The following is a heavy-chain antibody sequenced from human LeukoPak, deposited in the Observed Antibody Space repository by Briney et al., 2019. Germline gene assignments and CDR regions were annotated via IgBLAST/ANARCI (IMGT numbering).Heavy chain of an antibody. CDR3: ARVGSSWDLVFDY. CDR1: GGSISSGDYY. D-gene: IGHD6-13*01. J-gene: IGHJ4*02. Sequence: SQTLSLTCTVSGGSISSGDYYWSWIRQPPGKGLEWIGYIYYSGSTYYNPSLKSRVTISVDTSKNQFSLKLSSVTAADTAVYCCARVGSSWDLVFDYWGQGTLVTVSS. CDR2: IYYSGST. V-gene: IGHV4-30-4*01.